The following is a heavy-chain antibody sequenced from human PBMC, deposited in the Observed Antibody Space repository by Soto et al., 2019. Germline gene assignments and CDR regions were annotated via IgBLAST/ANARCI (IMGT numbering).Heavy chain of an antibody. CDR3: ARGRYCLTGICFPNWFDS. CDR2: IYKSTTT. V-gene: IGHV4-30-4*01. J-gene: IGHJ5*01. CDR1: GDSISTVDYF. D-gene: IGHD2-15*01. Sequence: NPSETLSLTCSVSGDSISTVDYFWAWIRQPPGQALEYIGYIYKSTTTYYNPSFESRVAISLDTSKSQFSLTVTSVTAADTAVYFCARGRYCLTGICFPNWFDSWGQGTLVTVSS.